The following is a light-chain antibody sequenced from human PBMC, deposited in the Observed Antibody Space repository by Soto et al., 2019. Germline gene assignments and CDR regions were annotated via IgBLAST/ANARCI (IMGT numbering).Light chain of an antibody. CDR1: TSNIGSNY. Sequence: QPVLTQPPSASGTPGQGVTISCSGSTSNIGSNYVYWYQQLPGTAPKLLIYRNNQRPSGVPDRFSGSKSGTSASLAISGLRSDDEAEYFCATWDDSRNGFYVFGTGTKLTVL. J-gene: IGLJ1*01. V-gene: IGLV1-47*01. CDR3: ATWDDSRNGFYV. CDR2: RNN.